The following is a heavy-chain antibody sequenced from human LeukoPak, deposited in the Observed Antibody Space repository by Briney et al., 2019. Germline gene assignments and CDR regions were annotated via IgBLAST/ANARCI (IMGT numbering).Heavy chain of an antibody. V-gene: IGHV3-23*01. J-gene: IGHJ4*02. CDR3: AKDRELLWFGELLFDY. CDR1: GFTFSSYA. Sequence: GGSLRLSCAASGFTFSSYAMSWVRQAPGKGLEWVSAISGSGGSTYYADSVKGRFTISRDNSKNTLYLQMNGLRAEDTAVYYCAKDRELLWFGELLFDYWGQGTLVTVSS. D-gene: IGHD3-10*01. CDR2: ISGSGGST.